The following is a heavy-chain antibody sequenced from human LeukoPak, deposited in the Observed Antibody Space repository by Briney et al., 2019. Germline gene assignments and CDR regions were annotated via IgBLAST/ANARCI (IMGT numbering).Heavy chain of an antibody. J-gene: IGHJ5*02. CDR1: GGTFSSYA. Sequence: ASVKVSCKASGGTFSSYAISWVRQAPGQGLEWMGGIIPIFGTANYAQKFQGRVTITADESTSTAYMELSSLRSEDTAVYYCAREAHSSSWYLTERFDPWGQGTLVTVSS. CDR2: IIPIFGTA. CDR3: AREAHSSSWYLTERFDP. V-gene: IGHV1-69*13. D-gene: IGHD6-13*01.